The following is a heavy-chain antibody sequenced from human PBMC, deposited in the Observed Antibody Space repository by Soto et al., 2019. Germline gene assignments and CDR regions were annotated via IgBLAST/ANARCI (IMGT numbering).Heavy chain of an antibody. D-gene: IGHD1-26*01. CDR2: ISAYNGNT. CDR3: ATEGGSYSVGYYGMDV. J-gene: IGHJ6*02. CDR1: GYTFTSYG. Sequence: GASVKVSCKASGYTFTSYGISWVRQAPGQGLEWMGWISAYNGNTNYAQKLQGRVTMTTDTSTSTAYMELRSLRSEDTAVYYCATEGGSYSVGYYGMDVWGQGTTVTVSS. V-gene: IGHV1-18*01.